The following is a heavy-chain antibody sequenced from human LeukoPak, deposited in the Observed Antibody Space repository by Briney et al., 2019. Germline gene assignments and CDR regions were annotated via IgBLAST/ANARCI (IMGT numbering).Heavy chain of an antibody. Sequence: SETLSLTCTVSGGSISSYHWSWIRQPAGKGLEWIGRIYTSGSTNYNPSLKSRVTMSVDTSKNQFSLKLSSVTAADTAVYYCARGRYRLQFRGLSQREPFDYWGQGTLVTVSS. CDR3: ARGRYRLQFRGLSQREPFDY. CDR2: IYTSGST. V-gene: IGHV4-4*07. CDR1: GGSISSYH. J-gene: IGHJ4*02. D-gene: IGHD5-24*01.